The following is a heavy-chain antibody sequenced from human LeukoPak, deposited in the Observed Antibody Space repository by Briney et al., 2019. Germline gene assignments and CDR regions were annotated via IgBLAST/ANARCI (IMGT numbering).Heavy chain of an antibody. V-gene: IGHV3-23*01. Sequence: PRGSLRLSCAASGFTFNTNAMSWVRQTPGKGLEWGSAISGRTGGTYYADSVKGRFTISRDNSKSTLYLQMDSLRAEDTAVYYCAKCGDSGCHLIDYWGQGTLVTVSS. CDR2: ISGRTGGT. J-gene: IGHJ4*02. CDR3: AKCGDSGCHLIDY. CDR1: GFTFNTNA. D-gene: IGHD5-12*01.